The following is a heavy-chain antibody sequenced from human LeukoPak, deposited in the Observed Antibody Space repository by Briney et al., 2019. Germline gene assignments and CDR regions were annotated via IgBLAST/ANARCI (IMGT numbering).Heavy chain of an antibody. Sequence: GGSLRLSCAASGFTFSSYWMNWVRQAPGKGLEWVSSISDSSSYIYYADSVKGRFTISRDNAKNSLYLQMNSLRAEDTAVYYCAREPYYDFWSGPPESFDYWGQGTLVTVSS. CDR3: AREPYYDFWSGPPESFDY. V-gene: IGHV3-21*01. J-gene: IGHJ4*02. CDR1: GFTFSSYW. D-gene: IGHD3-3*01. CDR2: ISDSSSYI.